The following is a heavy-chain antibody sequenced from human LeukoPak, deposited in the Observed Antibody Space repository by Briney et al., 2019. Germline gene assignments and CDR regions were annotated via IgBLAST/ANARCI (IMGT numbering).Heavy chain of an antibody. V-gene: IGHV4-59*01. CDR1: GGSISSYY. D-gene: IGHD3/OR15-3a*01. Sequence: SETLSLTCTVSGGSISSYYWSWIRQPPPKGMEWIGYIYYSGSTNYNPSLKSRVTISVDTSKNQFSLKLSSVTAADTAVYYCARRTGYYDGFYYWGQGTLVTVSS. J-gene: IGHJ4*02. CDR2: IYYSGST. CDR3: ARRTGYYDGFYY.